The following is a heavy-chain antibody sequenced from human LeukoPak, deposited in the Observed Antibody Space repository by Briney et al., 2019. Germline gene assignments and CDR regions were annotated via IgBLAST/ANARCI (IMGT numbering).Heavy chain of an antibody. CDR3: ACITMVRGVKPYYYYGMDV. CDR2: ISGSGNWT. V-gene: IGHV3-23*01. Sequence: GGSLRLSCAASGFTFSNYAMSWVRQAPGKGLEWVSDISGSGNWTYYADSVKGRFTISRDNSKNTLYLQMNSLRAEDTAVYYCACITMVRGVKPYYYYGMDVWGQGTTVTVSS. D-gene: IGHD3-10*01. CDR1: GFTFSNYA. J-gene: IGHJ6*02.